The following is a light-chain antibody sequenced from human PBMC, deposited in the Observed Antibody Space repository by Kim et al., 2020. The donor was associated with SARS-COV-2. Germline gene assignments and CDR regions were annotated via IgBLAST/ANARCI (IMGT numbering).Light chain of an antibody. Sequence: GQSGTSRCTGASSGVGGYDGVSWYQQPPGTAPKLMVYEVTDRPAGVPDRFSGSESGSAASLTISGRQAEEEADYYCGSYTSARTRVFGGGTQLTVL. CDR2: EVT. J-gene: IGLJ2*01. V-gene: IGLV2-18*02. CDR1: SSGVGGYDG. CDR3: GSYTSARTRV.